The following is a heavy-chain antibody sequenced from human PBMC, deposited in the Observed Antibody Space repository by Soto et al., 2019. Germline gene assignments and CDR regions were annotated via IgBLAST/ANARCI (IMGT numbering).Heavy chain of an antibody. V-gene: IGHV3-48*01. D-gene: IGHD3-22*01. J-gene: IGHJ4*02. CDR3: PIIPWMYYYDSSGYYHYDY. CDR1: GFTFSSYS. CDR2: ISSSSSTI. Sequence: GGSLRLSCAASGFTFSSYSMNWVRQAPGKGLEWVSYISSSSSTIYYADSVKGRFTISRDNAKNSLYLQMNSLRAEDTAVYYWPIIPWMYYYDSSGYYHYDYWGQGTLVTVSS.